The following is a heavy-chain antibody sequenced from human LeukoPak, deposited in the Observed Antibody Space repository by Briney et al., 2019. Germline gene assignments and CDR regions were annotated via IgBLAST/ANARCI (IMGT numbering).Heavy chain of an antibody. CDR3: ARAGSGWYPLDY. V-gene: IGHV4-39*07. CDR1: GGSISSSSYY. Sequence: ASETLSLTCTVSGGSISSSSYYWGWIRQPPGKGLEWIGSIYYSGSTYYNPSLKSRVTISVDTSKNQFSLKLSSVTAADTAVYYCARAGSGWYPLDYWGQGTLVTVSS. J-gene: IGHJ4*02. CDR2: IYYSGST. D-gene: IGHD6-19*01.